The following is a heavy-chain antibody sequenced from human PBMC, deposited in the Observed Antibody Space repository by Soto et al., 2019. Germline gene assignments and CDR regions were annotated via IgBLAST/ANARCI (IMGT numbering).Heavy chain of an antibody. CDR1: GFTFSNYA. J-gene: IGHJ4*02. CDR2: ISKSGGGT. D-gene: IGHD2-2*01. V-gene: IGHV3-23*01. CDR3: AKTSNVLDY. Sequence: EVQLLESGGGLVQPGGSLRLSCAASGFTFSNYAMSWVRQAPGKGLEWVSSISKSGGGTYYADSVKCRFTISRDNSKNPLDHQLNGLQAEDTSVYTCAKTSNVLDYWGQGTVVTVSS.